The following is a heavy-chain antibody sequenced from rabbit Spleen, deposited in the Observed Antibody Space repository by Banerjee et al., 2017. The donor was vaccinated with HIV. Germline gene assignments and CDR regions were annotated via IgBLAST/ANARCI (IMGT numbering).Heavy chain of an antibody. CDR2: IYADSSGST. CDR3: ARFYAGYGDFGFAAM. Sequence: QSLEESGGDLVKPEGSLTLTCTASGFSFSSSYYMCWVRQAPGKGLECIACIYADSSGSTYYASWAKGRFTISKTSSTTVTLQMTSLTAADTATYFCARFYAGYGDFGFAAMWGQGTLVTVS. CDR1: GFSFSSSYY. D-gene: IGHD7-1*01. J-gene: IGHJ3*01. V-gene: IGHV1S40*01.